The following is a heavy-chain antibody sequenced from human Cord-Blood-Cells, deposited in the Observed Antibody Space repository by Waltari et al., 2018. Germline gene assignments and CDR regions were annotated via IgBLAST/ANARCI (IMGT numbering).Heavy chain of an antibody. CDR2: IYYSGST. CDR1: GGSISSSSYY. D-gene: IGHD3-10*01. Sequence: QLQLQESGPGLVKPSETLSLTCTVSGGSISSSSYYWGWIRKPPGKGLEWIGSIYYSGSTYHNPSLKSRVTISVDTSKNQFSLKLSSVTAADTAVYYCARHEDGSGSYYILYAFDIWGQGTMVTVSS. V-gene: IGHV4-39*01. J-gene: IGHJ3*02. CDR3: ARHEDGSGSYYILYAFDI.